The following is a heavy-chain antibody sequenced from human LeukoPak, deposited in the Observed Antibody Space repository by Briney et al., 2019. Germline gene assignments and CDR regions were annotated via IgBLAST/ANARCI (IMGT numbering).Heavy chain of an antibody. J-gene: IGHJ3*01. CDR2: ISWNSGSV. CDR1: GFIFDDYA. Sequence: GGSLRLSCAASGFIFDDYAMHWVRQAPGKGLEWVSGISWNSGSVGYADSVKGRFTISRDNAKNSLYLQMNSLRAEDTAVYYCGKRSMVRGVQFDAFDLWGQGTIITVSS. V-gene: IGHV3-9*01. D-gene: IGHD3-10*01. CDR3: GKRSMVRGVQFDAFDL.